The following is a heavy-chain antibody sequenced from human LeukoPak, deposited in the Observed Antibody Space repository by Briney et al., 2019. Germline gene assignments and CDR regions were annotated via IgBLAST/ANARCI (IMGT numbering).Heavy chain of an antibody. D-gene: IGHD5-18*01. J-gene: IGHJ4*02. CDR1: GFTFSSYA. CDR2: ISGSGGST. V-gene: IGHV3-23*01. Sequence: GGSLRLSCAASGFTFSSYAMSWVRQAPGKGLEWVSAISGSGGSTYYADSVKGRFTISRDNANNSLYLQMNSLRAEDTAVYYCARLVDTLMAAFDYWGQGALVTVSS. CDR3: ARLVDTLMAAFDY.